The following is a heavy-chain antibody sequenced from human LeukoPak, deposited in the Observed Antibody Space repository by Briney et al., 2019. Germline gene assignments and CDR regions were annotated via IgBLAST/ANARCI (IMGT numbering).Heavy chain of an antibody. V-gene: IGHV3-48*02. CDR2: ISSSSSTI. D-gene: IGHD3/OR15-3a*01. Sequence: GSLGLSCAASGFTFSSYSMNWVRPAPGKGVEWVSYISSSSSTIHYADSVKGRFTIFRDNAKNSLYLQMNSLRDEDTAVYYCARAFGLTDYWGQGTLATVSS. CDR3: ARAFGLTDY. CDR1: GFTFSSYS. J-gene: IGHJ4*02.